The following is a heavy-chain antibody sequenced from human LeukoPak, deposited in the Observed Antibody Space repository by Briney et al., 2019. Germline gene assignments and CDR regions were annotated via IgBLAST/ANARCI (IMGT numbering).Heavy chain of an antibody. V-gene: IGHV3-7*01. D-gene: IGHD1-14*01. CDR1: GFTFSGHW. CDR2: INQGGSDK. CDR3: TRDRSRAEDD. J-gene: IGHJ4*02. Sequence: GVLRLSCAASGFTFSGHWMSWVRQAPGKGLEWVANINQGGSDKYYVDSVKGRFTISRDNANNLLYLQMNSLRGEDTAVYYCTRDRSRAEDDWGQGTLVTISS.